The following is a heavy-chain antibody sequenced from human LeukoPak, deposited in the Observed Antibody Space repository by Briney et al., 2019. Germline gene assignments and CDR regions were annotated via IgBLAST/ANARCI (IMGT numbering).Heavy chain of an antibody. Sequence: ASVKVSCKASGYTFTGYYMHWVRQAPGQGLEWMGGIIPIFGTANYAQKFQGRVTITADESTSTAYMELSSLRSEDTAVYYCARGGGSTSLRCDYWGQGTLVTVSS. CDR3: ARGGGSTSLRCDY. J-gene: IGHJ4*02. V-gene: IGHV1-69*13. D-gene: IGHD2-2*01. CDR2: IIPIFGTA. CDR1: GYTFTGYY.